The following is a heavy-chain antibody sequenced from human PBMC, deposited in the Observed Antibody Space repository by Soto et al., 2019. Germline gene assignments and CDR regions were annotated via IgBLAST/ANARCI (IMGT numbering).Heavy chain of an antibody. CDR1: RITLSSSE. V-gene: IGHV3-48*03. CDR3: AREVVVFGVIIPTPMGG. CDR2: ISGSGSTI. D-gene: IGHD3-22*01. J-gene: IGHJ6*02. Sequence: GRMRLPCAPSRITLSSSETHWVRQARGMGLEWVSYISGSGSTIDYEDSVKGRFTISRDNAKDSLYLQMNRLRAEDTAVYYFAREVVVFGVIIPTPMGGWGQGTTGSASS.